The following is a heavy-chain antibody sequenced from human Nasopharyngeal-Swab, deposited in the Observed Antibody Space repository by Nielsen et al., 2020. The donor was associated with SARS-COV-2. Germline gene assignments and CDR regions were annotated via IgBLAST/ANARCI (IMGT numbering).Heavy chain of an antibody. Sequence: GGSLRLSCAASGFTFSSYAMSWVRQAPGKGLEWVSAISGSGGSTYYADSVKGRFTISRDNSKNTLYLQMNSLRAEDTAVYYCAKASGYIGELLYYYYYMDVWGKGTTVTVSS. CDR3: AKASGYIGELLYYYYYMDV. J-gene: IGHJ6*03. CDR2: ISGSGGST. D-gene: IGHD3-10*01. CDR1: GFTFSSYA. V-gene: IGHV3-23*01.